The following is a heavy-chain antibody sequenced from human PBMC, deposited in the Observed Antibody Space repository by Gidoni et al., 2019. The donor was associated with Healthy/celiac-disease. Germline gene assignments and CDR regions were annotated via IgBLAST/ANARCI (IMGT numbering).Heavy chain of an antibody. CDR2: IYYSGST. D-gene: IGHD6-13*01. J-gene: IGHJ6*03. CDR3: ARDIAAAGDDYYYYMDV. Sequence: QVQLQESGPGLVKPSQTLSLTCTVSGGSISSGGYYWSWIRQHPGKGLEWIGYIYYSGSTYYNPSLKSRVTISVDTSKNQFSLKLSSVTAADTAVYYCARDIAAAGDDYYYYMDVWGKGTTVTVSS. CDR1: GGSISSGGYY. V-gene: IGHV4-31*03.